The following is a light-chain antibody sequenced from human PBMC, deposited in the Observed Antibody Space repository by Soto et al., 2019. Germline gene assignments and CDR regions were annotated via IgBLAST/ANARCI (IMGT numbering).Light chain of an antibody. V-gene: IGKV3-15*01. CDR3: QQYNSWPPFT. Sequence: EMVMTQSPATLSVSPGERATLSCRASQSVSSNLAWYQQKPGQAPRLLIYGASTRATGIPARFSGSGSGTEFTLTISSPQSEDFAVYYCQQYNSWPPFTFGPGTRVDIK. J-gene: IGKJ3*01. CDR2: GAS. CDR1: QSVSSN.